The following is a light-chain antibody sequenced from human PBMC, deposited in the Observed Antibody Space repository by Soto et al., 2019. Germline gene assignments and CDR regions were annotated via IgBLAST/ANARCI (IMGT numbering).Light chain of an antibody. CDR1: QDISNY. J-gene: IGKJ1*01. CDR3: QKYHSAPRT. V-gene: IGKV1-33*01. Sequence: ILLTQSPSSLSASVGDRVTITCQASQDISNYLNWYQQKPGKAPKLLIYDASNLETGVPSRFSGSGSGTDFTLTISSLQPEDIATYYCQKYHSAPRTFGQGTKVDIK. CDR2: DAS.